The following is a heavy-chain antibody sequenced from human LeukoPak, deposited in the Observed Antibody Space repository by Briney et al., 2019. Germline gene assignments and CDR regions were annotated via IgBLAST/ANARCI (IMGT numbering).Heavy chain of an antibody. CDR1: GFTFSTYA. Sequence: PGGSLRLSCAASGFTFSTYAMSWVRQAPGKGLEWVSAIGGSGDFTYYAEYVRGRFTISRDNSKKTLYLQMNSLRPEDTAVYYCAKADRGWGVITKDWGQGTLVTVSS. CDR2: IGGSGDFT. CDR3: AKADRGWGVITKD. V-gene: IGHV3-23*01. J-gene: IGHJ4*02. D-gene: IGHD3-10*01.